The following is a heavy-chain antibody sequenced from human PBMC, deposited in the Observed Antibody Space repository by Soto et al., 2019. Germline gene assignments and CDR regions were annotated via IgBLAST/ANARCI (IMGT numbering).Heavy chain of an antibody. CDR1: GFTFSSYA. J-gene: IGHJ4*02. Sequence: QVQLVESGGGVVQPGRSLRLSCAASGFTFSSYAMHWVRQAPGKGLEWVAVISYDGSNKYYADSVKGRFTISRDNSKNTLYLQMNGLRAEDTAGYYCASGTSTFGGPSLDYWGQGTLVTVSS. CDR3: ASGTSTFGGPSLDY. CDR2: ISYDGSNK. D-gene: IGHD3-16*01. V-gene: IGHV3-30-3*01.